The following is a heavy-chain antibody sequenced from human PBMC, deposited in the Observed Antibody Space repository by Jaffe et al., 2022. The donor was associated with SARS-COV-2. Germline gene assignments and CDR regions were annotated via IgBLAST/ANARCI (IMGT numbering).Heavy chain of an antibody. J-gene: IGHJ1*01. CDR2: ISGSGGST. CDR1: GFTFSSYA. D-gene: IGHD1-26*01. Sequence: EVQLLESGGGLVQPGGSLRLSCAASGFTFSSYAMSWVRQAPGKGLEWVSAISGSGGSTYYADSVKGRFTISRDNSKNTLYLQMNSLRAEDTAVYYCAINKVGVGIAEYFQHWGQGTLVTVSS. V-gene: IGHV3-23*01. CDR3: AINKVGVGIAEYFQH.